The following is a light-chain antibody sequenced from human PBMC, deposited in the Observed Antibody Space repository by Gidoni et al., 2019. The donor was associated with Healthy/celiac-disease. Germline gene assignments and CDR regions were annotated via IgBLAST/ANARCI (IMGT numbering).Light chain of an antibody. CDR1: QSVSSN. CDR2: GAS. V-gene: IGKV3D-15*03. CDR3: QQYNKA. Sequence: EIVMTQSPATLSVSPGERATLSCRASQSVSSNLAWYQQKPGQAPRLLIYGASIRATGIPARFSGSGSGTEFTLTISILQSEDFAVYYCQQYNKAFGQGTKLEIK. J-gene: IGKJ2*01.